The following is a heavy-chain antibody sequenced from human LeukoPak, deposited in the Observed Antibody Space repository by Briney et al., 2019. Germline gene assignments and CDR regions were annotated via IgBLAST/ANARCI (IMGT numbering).Heavy chain of an antibody. D-gene: IGHD4-17*01. CDR1: GYTFTGYY. J-gene: IGHJ4*02. Sequence: ASVKVSCKASGYTFTGYYMHWVRQAPGQGREWMGRINPNSGGTNYAQKFQGRVTKTSDTSISTAYMDLSRLRSDDTAVYYCAANGDEYGDYVEYWGQGTLVTVSS. CDR2: INPNSGGT. CDR3: AANGDEYGDYVEY. V-gene: IGHV1-2*06.